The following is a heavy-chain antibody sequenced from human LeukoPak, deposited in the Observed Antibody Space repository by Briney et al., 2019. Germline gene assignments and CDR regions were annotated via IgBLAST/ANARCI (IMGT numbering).Heavy chain of an antibody. Sequence: GGSLRPSCAASGFTFSSYWMHWVRQAPGKGLVWVSRINSDGSSTSYADSVKGRFTISRDNAKNTLYLQMNSLRAEDTAVYYCARVGLGYCSGGSCYSLNYWGQGTLVTVSS. V-gene: IGHV3-74*01. CDR3: ARVGLGYCSGGSCYSLNY. D-gene: IGHD2-15*01. CDR1: GFTFSSYW. J-gene: IGHJ4*02. CDR2: INSDGSST.